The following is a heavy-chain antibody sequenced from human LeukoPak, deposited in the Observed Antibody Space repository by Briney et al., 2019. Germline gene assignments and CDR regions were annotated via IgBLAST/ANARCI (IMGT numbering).Heavy chain of an antibody. V-gene: IGHV1-8*01. CDR2: MNPNSGNT. CDR3: ARVEGRHMTPDDAFDI. J-gene: IGHJ3*02. D-gene: IGHD5-24*01. Sequence: ASVKVSCKASGYTFTSYDINWVRQATGQGLEWMGWMNPNSGNTGYAQKFQGRVTITRNTSISTAYMELSSLRSEDTAVYYCARVEGRHMTPDDAFDIWGQGTMVTVSS. CDR1: GYTFTSYD.